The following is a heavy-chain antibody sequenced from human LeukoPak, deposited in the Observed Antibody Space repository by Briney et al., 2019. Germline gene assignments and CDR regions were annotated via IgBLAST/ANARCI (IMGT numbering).Heavy chain of an antibody. CDR1: GGSISSYY. CDR2: IYYSGST. Sequence: SETLSLTCTVSGGSISSYYWSWIRQPPGKGQEWIGYIYYSGSTNYNPSLKSRVTISVDTSKNQFSLKLSSVTAADTAVYYCARALGGGAVAPYFDYWGQGTLVTVSS. J-gene: IGHJ4*02. CDR3: ARALGGGAVAPYFDY. V-gene: IGHV4-59*01. D-gene: IGHD6-19*01.